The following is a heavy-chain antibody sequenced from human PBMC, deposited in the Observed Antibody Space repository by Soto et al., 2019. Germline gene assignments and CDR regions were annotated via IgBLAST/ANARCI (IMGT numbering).Heavy chain of an antibody. D-gene: IGHD6-13*01. CDR1: GGSISSYY. CDR3: ARDGGAAFAFNCFDP. J-gene: IGHJ5*02. V-gene: IGHV4-59*01. CDR2: IYYSGST. Sequence: SETLSLTCTVSGGSISSYYWSWIRHPPGKGLEWIGYIYYSGSTNYNSSLKSRVTISVDTSKNQFSLKLSSVTAADTAVYYCARDGGAAFAFNCFDPWGQGTLVTVSS.